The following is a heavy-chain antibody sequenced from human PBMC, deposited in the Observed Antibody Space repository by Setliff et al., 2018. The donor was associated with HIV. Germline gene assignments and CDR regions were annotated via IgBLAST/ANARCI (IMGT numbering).Heavy chain of an antibody. Sequence: GSLRLSCAASGFTFSSYWMSWVRQAPGKGPEWMANIKEDGSEKYYVDSVKGRFTASRDDAENSLYLQMSSLGPEDMGLYYCAKGRDGDLNHFDYWGQGTRVTVSS. CDR1: GFTFSSYW. CDR2: IKEDGSEK. J-gene: IGHJ4*02. D-gene: IGHD4-17*01. CDR3: AKGRDGDLNHFDY. V-gene: IGHV3-7*05.